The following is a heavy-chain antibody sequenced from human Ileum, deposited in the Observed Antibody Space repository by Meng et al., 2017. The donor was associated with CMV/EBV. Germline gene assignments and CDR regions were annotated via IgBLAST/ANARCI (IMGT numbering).Heavy chain of an antibody. J-gene: IGHJ4*02. CDR3: ARGASGDSGGYGFDY. CDR2: TYDSGSD. CDR1: GGSISRNNW. V-gene: IGHV4/OR15-8*01. Sequence: VCGGSISRNNWWGWVRQPPGKGLEWVGTTYDSGSDNYNPSLQSRVTISLDKSTNQFSLKLSSVTAADTAVYYCARGASGDSGGYGFDYWGQGTLVPSPQ. D-gene: IGHD3-22*01.